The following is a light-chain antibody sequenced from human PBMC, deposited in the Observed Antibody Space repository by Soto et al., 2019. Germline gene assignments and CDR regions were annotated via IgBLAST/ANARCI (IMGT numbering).Light chain of an antibody. J-gene: IGLJ3*02. CDR1: SSDVGGYNY. V-gene: IGLV2-8*01. CDR2: EVT. Sequence: QSALTQPPSASGSPGQSVTISCTGTSSDVGGYNYVSWYQQYPGRAPKLMIYEVTKRPSGVPDRFSGSKSGNTASLTVSGLQAEDEADYSCSSYAASNNFDVVFGGGTKLTVL. CDR3: SSYAASNNFDVV.